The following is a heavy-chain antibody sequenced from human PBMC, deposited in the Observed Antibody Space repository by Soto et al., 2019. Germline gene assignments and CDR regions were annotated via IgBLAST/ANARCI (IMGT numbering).Heavy chain of an antibody. Sequence: QLQLQASGPGLVRPSETLSLTCTVAGGSFSSGSDSWGWIRQYPAKVLEWIGSVYYSGSTYYNTSLTSRIPKSVDTSKNQISLNLSSVTSADTAVYYCAMLDPAGVVRGVILDVWGQGTLVTVSS. D-gene: IGHD3-10*01. CDR3: AMLDPAGVVRGVILDV. V-gene: IGHV4-39*01. CDR2: VYYSGST. CDR1: GGSFSSGSDS. J-gene: IGHJ4*02.